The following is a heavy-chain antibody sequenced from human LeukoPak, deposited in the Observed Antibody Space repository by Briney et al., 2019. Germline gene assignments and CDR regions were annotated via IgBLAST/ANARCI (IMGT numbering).Heavy chain of an antibody. CDR1: GITVANTY. J-gene: IGHJ4*02. CDR2: IYSTGTT. V-gene: IGHV3-66*01. D-gene: IGHD1-26*01. CDR3: TKGSWEDY. Sequence: GGSLRLSCAASGITVANTYMSWVRQAPGKGLEWVSVIYSTGTTFYADPVKDRFAVSRDTSKNTLYLQLDSLRAEDTARYYCTKGSWEDYWGQGTLVTVSS.